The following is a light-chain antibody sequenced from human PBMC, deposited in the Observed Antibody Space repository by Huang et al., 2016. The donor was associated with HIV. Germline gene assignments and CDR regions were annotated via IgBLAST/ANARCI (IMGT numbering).Light chain of an antibody. CDR1: QSISNY. V-gene: IGKV1-39*01. J-gene: IGKJ1*01. Sequence: EIQMTQSPASLSASVGDRFTITCRATQSISNYVNWYQQKPGKAPTLLIYGASTLQSGVPSWFSGSGSGTDFTLTISSLLPEDFTTYYCQQSYNTPPTFGQGTKVEI. CDR2: GAS. CDR3: QQSYNTPPT.